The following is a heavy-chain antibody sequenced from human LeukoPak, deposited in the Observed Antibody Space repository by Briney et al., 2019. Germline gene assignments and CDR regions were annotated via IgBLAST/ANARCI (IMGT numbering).Heavy chain of an antibody. V-gene: IGHV3-23*01. CDR1: GFNFANHA. CDR2: ISGVGDIT. CDR3: VREDTPATANY. Sequence: PGGSLRLSCAASGFNFANHAMSWVRQTPGKGLEWVSAISGVGDITYYADSVTGRFTISRDNSKDTLFLQMHSLRPGDTAVYYCVREDTPATANYWGQGTLVTISS. J-gene: IGHJ4*02. D-gene: IGHD2-21*02.